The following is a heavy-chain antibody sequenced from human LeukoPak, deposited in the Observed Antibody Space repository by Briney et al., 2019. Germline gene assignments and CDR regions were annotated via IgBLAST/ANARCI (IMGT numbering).Heavy chain of an antibody. V-gene: IGHV4-59*12. CDR2: IYYSGST. Sequence: SETLSLTCTVSGGSISSYYWSWIRQPAGKGLEWIGYIYYSGSTYYNPPLKSRVTISVDTSKNQFSLKLSSVTAADTAVYYCAREYSGEYMDVWGKGTTVTVSS. CDR3: AREYSGEYMDV. D-gene: IGHD4-17*01. J-gene: IGHJ6*03. CDR1: GGSISSYY.